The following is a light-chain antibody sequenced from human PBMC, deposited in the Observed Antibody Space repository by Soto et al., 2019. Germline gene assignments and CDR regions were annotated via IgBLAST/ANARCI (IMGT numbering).Light chain of an antibody. J-gene: IGKJ5*01. V-gene: IGKV3-20*01. Sequence: EIVLTQSPGTLSLSPVYRDTLSCRSSQEVMNNYLAWCQQKPGQSPRVIMYGASRRATGIPERFSGGGSGTDFTLTISRLEPEDFAVYFCQQYDGPLTTFGQGTRLDI. CDR1: QEVMNNY. CDR2: GAS. CDR3: QQYDGPLTT.